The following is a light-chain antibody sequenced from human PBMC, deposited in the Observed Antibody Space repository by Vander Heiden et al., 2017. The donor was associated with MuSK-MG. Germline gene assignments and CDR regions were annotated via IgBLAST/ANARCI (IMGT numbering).Light chain of an antibody. V-gene: IGKV3-15*01. CDR3: QQYNNWPPVT. Sequence: EIVMTQSPATLSLSPGERATLSCRASQSVSSNLAWYQQKPGQAPRLLIYGASTRATGIPARFSGSGCGTEFTLTISSRQSEEFAVYYCQQYNNWPPVTFGQGTQVEIK. CDR1: QSVSSN. J-gene: IGKJ5*01. CDR2: GAS.